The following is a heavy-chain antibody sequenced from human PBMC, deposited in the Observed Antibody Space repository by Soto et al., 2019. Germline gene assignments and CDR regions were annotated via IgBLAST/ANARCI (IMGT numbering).Heavy chain of an antibody. CDR1: GFTFSNYW. J-gene: IGHJ4*02. Sequence: GGSLRLSCAASGFTFSNYWMGWVRQAPGKGLEWVANINQDGSEKYYVDSLKGRFTISRDNAKNSLYLQMNSLRAEDTAVYYCARGCSGGSCYSTLDDWGQGALVTVSS. CDR2: INQDGSEK. D-gene: IGHD2-15*01. V-gene: IGHV3-7*04. CDR3: ARGCSGGSCYSTLDD.